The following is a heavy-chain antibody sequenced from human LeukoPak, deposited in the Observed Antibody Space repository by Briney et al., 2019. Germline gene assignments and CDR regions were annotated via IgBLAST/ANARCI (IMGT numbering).Heavy chain of an antibody. Sequence: GGSLRLSCDASGFIFNNHWISWVRQAPGEGLEWVANIKQDGSEKYYVDSVKGRFTISRDNAKNSLYLQMNSLRAEDTAVYYCARQRRYCSGDNCYQRTFDYWGQGTLVTVSS. J-gene: IGHJ4*02. CDR2: IKQDGSEK. CDR3: ARQRRYCSGDNCYQRTFDY. D-gene: IGHD2-15*01. V-gene: IGHV3-7*01. CDR1: GFIFNNHW.